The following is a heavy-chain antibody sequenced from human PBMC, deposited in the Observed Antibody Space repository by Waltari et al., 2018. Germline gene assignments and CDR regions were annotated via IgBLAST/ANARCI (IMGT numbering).Heavy chain of an antibody. CDR3: AHAMIPYRGVICWGPPGTFPSNDYFYFDF. CDR2: IKWDSTR. V-gene: IGHV2-5*02. D-gene: IGHD3-16*02. J-gene: IGHJ4*02. Sequence: QINLRESGPTLVKPTQTLTLTCSFSGFSLTTSGVGVGWIRQPPGQALEWLALIKWDSTRRYSSSLMNRLTITKYTSRLQVTLTLTNVDPVDTATDYCAHAMIPYRGVICWGPPGTFPSNDYFYFDFWGQGTRVAVSS. CDR1: GFSLTTSGVG.